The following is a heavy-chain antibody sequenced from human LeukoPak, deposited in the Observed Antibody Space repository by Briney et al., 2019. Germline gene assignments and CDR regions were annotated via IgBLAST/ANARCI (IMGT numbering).Heavy chain of an antibody. J-gene: IGHJ4*02. CDR2: ISGSAGYT. CDR3: ARGAKSNAIDY. V-gene: IGHV3-23*01. CDR1: GXTFSSYA. Sequence: PGGSLRLSCAASGXTFSSYAVSWVRRAPGKGLEWVSSISGSAGYTYHADSVKGRFTMSRDNSKHTLYLQMHSLRADDTAVYYCARGAKSNAIDYWGQGTLVTVSS.